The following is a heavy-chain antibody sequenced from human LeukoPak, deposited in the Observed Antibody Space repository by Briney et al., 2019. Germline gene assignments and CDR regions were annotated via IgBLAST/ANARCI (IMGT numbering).Heavy chain of an antibody. V-gene: IGHV4-34*01. CDR1: GGSFSGYY. Sequence: PSETLSLTCAVYGGSFSGYYWSWIRQPPGKGLEWIGEINHSGSTNYSPSLKSRVTISVDTSKNQFSLKLSSVTAADTAVYYCAGAYIVVVPAARYYDFWSGYEPWGQGTLVTVSS. D-gene: IGHD3-3*01. CDR3: AGAYIVVVPAARYYDFWSGYEP. CDR2: INHSGST. J-gene: IGHJ5*02.